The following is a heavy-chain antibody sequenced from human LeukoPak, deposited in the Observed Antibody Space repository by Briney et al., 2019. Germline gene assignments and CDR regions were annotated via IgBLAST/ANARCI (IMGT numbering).Heavy chain of an antibody. CDR2: ISGSGGST. CDR1: GFTFSSYA. D-gene: IGHD3-22*01. CDR3: AKDLSPKVVTQDDAFDI. J-gene: IGHJ3*02. V-gene: IGHV3-23*01. Sequence: GGSLRLSCAASGFTFSSYAMSWVRHGPGKGLEWVSAISGSGGSTYYADSVKGRFTISRDNSKNTLYLQMNSLRAEDTAVYYCAKDLSPKVVTQDDAFDIWGQGTMVTVSS.